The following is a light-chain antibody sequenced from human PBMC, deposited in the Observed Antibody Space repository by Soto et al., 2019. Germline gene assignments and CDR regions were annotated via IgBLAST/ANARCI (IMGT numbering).Light chain of an antibody. V-gene: IGLV1-51*02. CDR2: EDN. CDR3: GAWDMGLSGGV. Sequence: QSVLTQPPSVSAAPGQKVTISCSGSSSNIGSDFVSWYQQLPGTAPKLLIHEDNKRPSGIPDRFSGSKSGTSATLGITGLQTGDEADHYCGAWDMGLSGGVFGGGTKVTVL. J-gene: IGLJ2*01. CDR1: SSNIGSDF.